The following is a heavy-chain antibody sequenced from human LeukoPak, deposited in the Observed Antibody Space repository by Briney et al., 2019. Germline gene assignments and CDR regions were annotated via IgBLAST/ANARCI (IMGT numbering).Heavy chain of an antibody. CDR2: ISSSSSTI. CDR1: GFTFSSYS. Sequence: GGSLRLSCAASGFTFSSYSMNWVHQAPGKGLEWVSYISSSSSTIYYADSVKGRFTISRDNAKNSLYLQMNSLRAEDTAVYYCAKPGHSGWYQGYFDYWGQGTLVTVSS. V-gene: IGHV3-48*01. J-gene: IGHJ4*02. CDR3: AKPGHSGWYQGYFDY. D-gene: IGHD6-19*01.